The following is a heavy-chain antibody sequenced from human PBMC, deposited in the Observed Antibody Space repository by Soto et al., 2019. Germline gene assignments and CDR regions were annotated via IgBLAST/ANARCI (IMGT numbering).Heavy chain of an antibody. CDR2: INPNSGGT. J-gene: IGHJ3*02. Sequence: GASVKVSCKASGYTFTGYYMHWVRQAPGQGLEWMGWINPNSGGTNYAQKFQGWVTMTRDTSISTAYMELSRLRSDDTAVYYCARGVILRFLEWSPYDAFDIWGKGTMVT. D-gene: IGHD3-3*01. CDR3: ARGVILRFLEWSPYDAFDI. V-gene: IGHV1-2*04. CDR1: GYTFTGYY.